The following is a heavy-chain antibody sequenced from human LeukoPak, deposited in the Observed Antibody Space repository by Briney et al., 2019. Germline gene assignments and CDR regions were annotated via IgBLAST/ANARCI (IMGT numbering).Heavy chain of an antibody. CDR2: ISYDGSNK. CDR1: GFTFSSYG. D-gene: IGHD3-10*01. Sequence: GGSLRLSCAASGFTFSSYGMHWVRQAPGKGLEWVAVISYDGSNKYYADSVKGRFTISRDNSKNTLYLQMNSLRAEDTAVYYCAKDFSPSYYYGSGSYYPTDYWGQGTLVTVSS. CDR3: AKDFSPSYYYGSGSYYPTDY. V-gene: IGHV3-30*18. J-gene: IGHJ4*02.